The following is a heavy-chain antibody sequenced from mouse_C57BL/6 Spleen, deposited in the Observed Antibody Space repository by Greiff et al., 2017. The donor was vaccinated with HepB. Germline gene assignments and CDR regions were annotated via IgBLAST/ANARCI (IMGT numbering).Heavy chain of an antibody. CDR2: IYPRSGNT. CDR1: GYTFTSYG. V-gene: IGHV1-81*01. J-gene: IGHJ3*01. CDR3: AKSTMVTTGWFAY. Sequence: VQLQQSGAELARPGASVKLSCKASGYTFTSYGISWVKQRTGQGLEWIGEIYPRSGNTYYNEKFKGKATLTADKSSSTAYMDLRSLTSEDSAVFFCAKSTMVTTGWFAYWGQGTLVTVSA. D-gene: IGHD2-1*01.